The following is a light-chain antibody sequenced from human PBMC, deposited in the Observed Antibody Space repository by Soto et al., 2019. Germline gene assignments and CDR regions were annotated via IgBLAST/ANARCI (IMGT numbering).Light chain of an antibody. CDR2: DAS. Sequence: EIVLTQSPATLSLSPGERATLSCRASQNVSTYLAWYQQKPGQAPRLLIYDASNRATGIPARFSGSGSGTDFPLTISSLEPEDSAVYYCQQRTNWLTFGPGTKVDIK. CDR3: QQRTNWLT. CDR1: QNVSTY. V-gene: IGKV3-11*01. J-gene: IGKJ3*01.